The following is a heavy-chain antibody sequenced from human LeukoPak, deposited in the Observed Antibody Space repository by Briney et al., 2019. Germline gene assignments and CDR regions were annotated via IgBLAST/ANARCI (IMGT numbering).Heavy chain of an antibody. CDR2: ITGSGDDT. CDR1: GLTFSSYA. J-gene: IGHJ4*02. CDR3: VKGSKTSRPYYFDY. V-gene: IGHV3-23*01. Sequence: PGGPLKLSCAASGLTFSSYAMSWVRQTPEKGLEWVSAITGSGDDTFHADSVRGRFTISRDNSRNTLYLQMNSLRAEDTAVYHCVKGSKTSRPYYFDYWGQGALVTVSS.